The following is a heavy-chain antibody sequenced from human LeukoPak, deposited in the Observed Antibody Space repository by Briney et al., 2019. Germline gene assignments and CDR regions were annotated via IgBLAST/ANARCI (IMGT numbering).Heavy chain of an antibody. CDR1: GFTFSSYW. J-gene: IGHJ6*02. CDR2: INSDGSST. CDR3: ARDAYYDFWSGYYRNYYYYGMDV. V-gene: IGHV3-74*01. D-gene: IGHD3-3*01. Sequence: GGSLRLSCAASGFTFSSYWMHWVRQAPGKGLVWVSRINSDGSSTSYADSVKGRFTISRDNAKNTLYLQMNSLRAEDTAVYYCARDAYYDFWSGYYRNYYYYGMDVWGQGTTVTVSS.